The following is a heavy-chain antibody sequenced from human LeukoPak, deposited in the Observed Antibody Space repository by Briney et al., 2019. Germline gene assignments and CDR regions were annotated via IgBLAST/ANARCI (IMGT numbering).Heavy chain of an antibody. V-gene: IGHV3-7*05. Sequence: GGSLRLSCEASGFRLDNYLMTWVRQAPGKGLEWVADINEDGSKIYSLDSVKGRFTISRDNAKNSLSLQLNTLRAEDTAVYYCARWSHVSGRWFLDNWGRGTLVSVSS. D-gene: IGHD3-10*01. CDR2: INEDGSKI. CDR1: GFRLDNYL. J-gene: IGHJ4*02. CDR3: ARWSHVSGRWFLDN.